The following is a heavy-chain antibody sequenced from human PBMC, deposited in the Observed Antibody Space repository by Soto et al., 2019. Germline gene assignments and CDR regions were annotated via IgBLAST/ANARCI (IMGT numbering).Heavy chain of an antibody. D-gene: IGHD6-13*01. CDR2: ISGSGGST. CDR3: AKDLKVPTLVAAAGLYYYYGMDV. J-gene: IGHJ6*02. Sequence: GGSLRLSCAASGFTFSSYAMSWVRQAPGKGLEWVSAISGSGGSTYYADSVKGRFTISRDNSKNTLYLQMNSLRAEDTAVYYCAKDLKVPTLVAAAGLYYYYGMDVWGQGTTVTVSS. V-gene: IGHV3-23*01. CDR1: GFTFSSYA.